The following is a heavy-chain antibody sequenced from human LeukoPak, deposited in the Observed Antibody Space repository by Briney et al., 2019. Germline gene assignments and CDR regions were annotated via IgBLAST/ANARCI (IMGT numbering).Heavy chain of an antibody. CDR1: GFTFDDYA. J-gene: IGHJ6*02. V-gene: IGHV3-66*01. Sequence: PGGSLRLSCAASGFTFDDYAMHWVRQAPGKGLEWVSVIYSGGSTYYADSVKGRFTISRDNSKNTLYLQMNSLRAEDTAVYYCARGLVAATFDYYGMDVWGQGTTVTVSS. CDR3: ARGLVAATFDYYGMDV. D-gene: IGHD2-15*01. CDR2: IYSGGST.